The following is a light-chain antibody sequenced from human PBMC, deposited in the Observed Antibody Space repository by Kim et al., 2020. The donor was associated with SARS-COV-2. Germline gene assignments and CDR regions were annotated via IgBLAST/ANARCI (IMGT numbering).Light chain of an antibody. V-gene: IGLV2-14*03. CDR1: SSDVGGYNY. J-gene: IGLJ2*01. CDR3: SSYTSSSTLGVV. CDR2: DVS. Sequence: ITISCSGTSSDVGGYNYVSWYQQHPVKAPKLMIYDVSNRPSGVSKRFSGSKSGNTASLTISGLQAEDEADYYCSSYTSSSTLGVVFGGGTQLTVL.